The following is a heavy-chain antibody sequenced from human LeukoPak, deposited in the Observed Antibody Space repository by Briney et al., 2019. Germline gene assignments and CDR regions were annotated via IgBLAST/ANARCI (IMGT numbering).Heavy chain of an antibody. CDR3: ARTTSGSYWNDY. Sequence: SVKVSCKASGGTFSSYAISWVRQAPGQGLEWMGRIIPILGIANYAQKFQGRVTITADKSTSTAYMELSSLRSEDTAVYYCARTTSGSYWNDYWGQGTLVTVSS. D-gene: IGHD1-26*01. CDR2: IIPILGIA. CDR1: GGTFSSYA. V-gene: IGHV1-69*04. J-gene: IGHJ4*02.